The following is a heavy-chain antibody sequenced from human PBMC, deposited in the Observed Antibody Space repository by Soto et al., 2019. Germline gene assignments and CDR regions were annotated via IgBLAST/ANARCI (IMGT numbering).Heavy chain of an antibody. V-gene: IGHV3-48*01. CDR1: GFTFSSYS. CDR2: ISSSSSTI. D-gene: IGHD2-15*01. J-gene: IGHJ5*02. CDR3: ARREYCSGGSCDPKPNWFDP. Sequence: GGSLRLSCAASGFTFSSYSMNWVRQAPGKGLEWVSYISSSSSTIYYADSGKGRFTISRDNAKNSLYLQMNSLRAEDTAVYYCARREYCSGGSCDPKPNWFDPWGQGTLVTVSS.